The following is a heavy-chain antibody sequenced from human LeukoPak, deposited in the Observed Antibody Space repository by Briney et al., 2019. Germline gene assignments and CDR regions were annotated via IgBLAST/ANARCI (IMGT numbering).Heavy chain of an antibody. CDR2: IYASGST. CDR3: AVTMVRGVSGMDV. J-gene: IGHJ6*02. D-gene: IGHD3-10*01. V-gene: IGHV4-4*07. CDR1: GDSISNYY. Sequence: SETLSLTCTVSGDSISNYYWSWIRQPAGKGLEWIGRIYASGSTNYNPSLKSRVTMSVDTSKNQFSLKLTSVTAADTAVYYCAVTMVRGVSGMDVWGQGTTVTVS.